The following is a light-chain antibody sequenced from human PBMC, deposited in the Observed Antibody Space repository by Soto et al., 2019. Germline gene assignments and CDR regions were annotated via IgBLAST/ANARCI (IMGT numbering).Light chain of an antibody. CDR1: NPNIGNHF. V-gene: IGLV1-51*01. J-gene: IGLJ1*01. CDR3: ATWDSRLSSTV. CDR2: DND. Sequence: QSVVTQPPSLFAAPGQTVTLSCSGSNPNIGNHFVSWYQQLPGTAPRLLTYDNDNRPSGIPDRFSGSKSGTSASLGITGLQTGDEADYYCATWDSRLSSTVFGSGTKLTVL.